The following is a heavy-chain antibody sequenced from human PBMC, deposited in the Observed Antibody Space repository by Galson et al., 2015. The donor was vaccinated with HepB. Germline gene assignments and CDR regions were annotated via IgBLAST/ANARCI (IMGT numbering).Heavy chain of an antibody. V-gene: IGHV3-21*01. J-gene: IGHJ4*02. CDR3: ARDLGYMGYYDFWSGYFSLDY. D-gene: IGHD3-3*01. CDR2: ISSSSSYI. Sequence: SLRLSCAASGFTFSSYSMNWVRQAPGKGLEWVSSISSSSSYIYYADSVKGRFTISRDNAKNSLYLQMNSLRAEDTAVYYCARDLGYMGYYDFWSGYFSLDYWGRGTLVTVSS. CDR1: GFTFSSYS.